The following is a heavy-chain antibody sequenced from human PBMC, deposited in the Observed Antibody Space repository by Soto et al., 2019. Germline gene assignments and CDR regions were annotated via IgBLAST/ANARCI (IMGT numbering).Heavy chain of an antibody. J-gene: IGHJ4*02. V-gene: IGHV3-23*01. CDR1: GFTFSTYA. Sequence: EMHLLESGGGLVQPGGSLRLSCAASGFTFSTYAMAWIRQAPGKGLEWVPGISNNGGRTYYAASVKGRFTNSRDNSKNTLYLQMNSLSHEDTAIYDCAKDHHTTIPVACDFWGQATLVTVSS. CDR2: ISNNGGRT. CDR3: AKDHHTTIPVACDF. D-gene: IGHD6-19*01.